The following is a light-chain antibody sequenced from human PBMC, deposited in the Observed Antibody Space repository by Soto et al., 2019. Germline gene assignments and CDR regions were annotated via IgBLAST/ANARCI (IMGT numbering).Light chain of an antibody. J-gene: IGKJ1*01. CDR2: FAS. CDR3: QQYDKWPRT. Sequence: EIVMTQSPATLSVSPGERATLSCRASQSVSSNLAWYQQKPGQATRLLIYFASTRATAVPARFTAGGSGTECTLTISSLHSDDLAVYYCQQYDKWPRTFGQGTKVEIK. CDR1: QSVSSN. V-gene: IGKV3-15*01.